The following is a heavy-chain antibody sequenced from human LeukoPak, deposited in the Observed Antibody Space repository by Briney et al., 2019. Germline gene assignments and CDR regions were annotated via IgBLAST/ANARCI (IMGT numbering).Heavy chain of an antibody. V-gene: IGHV3-23*01. D-gene: IGHD5-24*01. CDR3: ATLEMATIKLDY. CDR2: ISGSGGST. J-gene: IGHJ4*02. CDR1: GFTFSSYG. Sequence: GGSLRLSCAASGFTFSSYGMSWVRQAPGKGLEWVSGISGSGGSTYYADSVKGRFTISRDNSKNTLYLQMNSLRAEDTAVYYCATLEMATIKLDYWGQGTLVTVS.